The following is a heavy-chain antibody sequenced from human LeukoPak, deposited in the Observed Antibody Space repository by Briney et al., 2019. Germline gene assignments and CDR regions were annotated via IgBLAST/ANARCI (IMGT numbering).Heavy chain of an antibody. CDR2: IRYDGSSK. CDR1: GFTFSNYG. Sequence: PGGSLRLSCAVSGFTFSNYGMHWVRQAPGKGLEWVAFIRYDGSSKYYADSVKGRFTISRDNSKNTLYLQMNSLRAEDTAVYYCARGRGYCSSTSCYKRGYYMDVWGKGTTVTISS. V-gene: IGHV3-30*02. CDR3: ARGRGYCSSTSCYKRGYYMDV. D-gene: IGHD2-2*03. J-gene: IGHJ6*03.